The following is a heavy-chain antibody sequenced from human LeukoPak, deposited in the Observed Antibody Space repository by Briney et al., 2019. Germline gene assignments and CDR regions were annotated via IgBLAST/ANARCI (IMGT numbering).Heavy chain of an antibody. CDR2: ISSSSSTI. CDR1: GFTFSSYS. J-gene: IGHJ6*02. V-gene: IGHV3-48*01. Sequence: GGSLRFSCAASGFTFSSYSMNWVRQAPGKGLEWVSYISSSSSTIYYADSVKGRSTISRDNAKNSLYLQMNSLRAEDTAVYYCASSPTGSTIFGVVNYGMDVWGQGTTVTVSS. CDR3: ASSPTGSTIFGVVNYGMDV. D-gene: IGHD3-3*01.